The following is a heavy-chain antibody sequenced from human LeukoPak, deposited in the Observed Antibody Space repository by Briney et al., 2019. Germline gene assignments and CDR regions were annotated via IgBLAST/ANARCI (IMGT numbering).Heavy chain of an antibody. CDR2: VSYDASKY. CDR1: GFSFSSYG. CDR3: AKDRPLYSGSQHFDF. D-gene: IGHD1-26*01. V-gene: IGHV3-30*18. Sequence: PGRSLRLSCAASGFSFSSYGMHWVRQAPGKGLEWVAVVSYDASKYYHADSVKGRFTISRDNSKNTLYLQMDSLKPDDTAVYYCAKDRPLYSGSQHFDFWGQGTLVTVSS. J-gene: IGHJ4*02.